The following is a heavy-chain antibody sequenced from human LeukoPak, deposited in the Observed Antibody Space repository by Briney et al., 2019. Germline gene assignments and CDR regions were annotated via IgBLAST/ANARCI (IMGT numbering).Heavy chain of an antibody. V-gene: IGHV4-59*01. CDR3: ARDLYSGYDWVGFNI. CDR1: GGSFSSYY. Sequence: SETLSLTRTVSGGSFSSYYWSWIRQPPGKGLEWIGYIYYSGSTNYNPSLKGRVTISVDTSMNQFSLNLSTVTAADTAVYYCARDLYSGYDWVGFNIWGQGTVVTVSS. CDR2: IYYSGST. J-gene: IGHJ3*02. D-gene: IGHD5-12*01.